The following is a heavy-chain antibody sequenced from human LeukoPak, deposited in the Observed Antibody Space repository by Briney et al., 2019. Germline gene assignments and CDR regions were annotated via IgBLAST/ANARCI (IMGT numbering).Heavy chain of an antibody. V-gene: IGHV1-18*01. CDR3: ARGGVGHCSGGSCPTSWFDP. CDR1: GYTFTNFG. CDR2: ISPYNGNT. Sequence: GASVNVSCKASGYTFTNFGISWVRQAPGQGLEWMGWISPYNGNTDYPQKVQGRVTMTTDTSTSTAYMELRSLRSDDTAVYYCARGGVGHCSGGSCPTSWFDPWGQGTLVTVSS. D-gene: IGHD2-15*01. J-gene: IGHJ5*02.